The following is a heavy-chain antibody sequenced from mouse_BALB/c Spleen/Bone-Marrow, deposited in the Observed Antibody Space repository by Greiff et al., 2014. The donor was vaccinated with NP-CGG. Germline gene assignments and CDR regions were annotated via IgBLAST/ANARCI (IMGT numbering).Heavy chain of an antibody. Sequence: VQLKESGGGLVQPGGSLKLSCAASGFTFSSYGMSWVRQTPDKRLELVATINSNGGRTYYPDSVKGRFTISRDNAKNTLYLQMSSLKSEDTAMYYCARDSLPRSLYAMDYWGQGTSVTVSS. CDR2: INSNGGRT. CDR1: GFTFSSYG. D-gene: IGHD1-2*01. CDR3: ARDSLPRSLYAMDY. V-gene: IGHV5-6-3*01. J-gene: IGHJ4*01.